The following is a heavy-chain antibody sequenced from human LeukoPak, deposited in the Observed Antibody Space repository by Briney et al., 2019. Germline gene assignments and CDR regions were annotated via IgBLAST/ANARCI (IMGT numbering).Heavy chain of an antibody. CDR2: ISSSSNTI. J-gene: IGHJ6*02. V-gene: IGHV3-48*04. Sequence: PGGSLRLSYAASGFTFSSYSMNWVRQAPGKGLEWVSYISSSSNTIYYADSVKGRFTISRDNAKKSLYLQMNSLRAEDTAVYYCAKSYSNYYYYYGMDVWGQGTTVTVSS. CDR1: GFTFSSYS. D-gene: IGHD4-11*01. CDR3: AKSYSNYYYYYGMDV.